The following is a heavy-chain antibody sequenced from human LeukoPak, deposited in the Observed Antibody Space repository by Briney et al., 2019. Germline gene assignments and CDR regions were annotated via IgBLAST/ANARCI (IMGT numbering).Heavy chain of an antibody. D-gene: IGHD3-16*01. CDR1: GFTFSSYA. Sequence: GRSLRLSCAASGFTFSSYAMHWVRQAPGKGLEWVAVISYDGSNKYYADSVKGRFTISRDNSKNTLYLQMNSLRAEDTAVYYCARAYTSPNGPYWGQGILVTVSS. CDR2: ISYDGSNK. CDR3: ARAYTSPNGPY. J-gene: IGHJ4*02. V-gene: IGHV3-30-3*01.